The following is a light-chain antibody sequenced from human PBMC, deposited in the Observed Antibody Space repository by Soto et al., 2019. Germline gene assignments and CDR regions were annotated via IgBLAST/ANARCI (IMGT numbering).Light chain of an antibody. V-gene: IGLV2-11*01. Sequence: QSALTQPRSVSGSPGLSVTISCTGTSSDVGSYNYVSWYQQHPGKAPKLMIYDVSKRPSGVPDRFSGSKSGNTASLTISGLQAEDEADYYCCSYAGSYTFDVFGTGTKLTAL. CDR2: DVS. CDR3: CSYAGSYTFDV. CDR1: SSDVGSYNY. J-gene: IGLJ1*01.